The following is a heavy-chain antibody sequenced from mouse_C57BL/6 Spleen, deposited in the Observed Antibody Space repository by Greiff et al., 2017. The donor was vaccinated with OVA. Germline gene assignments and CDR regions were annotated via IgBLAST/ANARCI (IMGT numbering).Heavy chain of an antibody. CDR2: IDPEDGET. Sequence: EVQLVESGAELVKPGASVKLSCTASGFNIKDYYMHWVKQRTEQGLEWIGRIDPEDGETKYAPKFQGKATITADTSSNTAYLQLSSLTSEDTAVYYCARDYYGSSYEDYFDYWGQGTTLTVSS. CDR3: ARDYYGSSYEDYFDY. CDR1: GFNIKDYY. D-gene: IGHD1-1*01. J-gene: IGHJ2*01. V-gene: IGHV14-2*01.